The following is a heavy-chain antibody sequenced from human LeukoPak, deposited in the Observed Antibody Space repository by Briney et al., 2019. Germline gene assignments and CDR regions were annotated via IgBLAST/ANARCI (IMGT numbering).Heavy chain of an antibody. CDR3: ARHSSSWSYYYYYMDV. D-gene: IGHD6-13*01. J-gene: IGHJ6*03. CDR1: GFTFSSYW. CDR2: IKQDGSEK. Sequence: GGSLRLSCAASGFTFSSYWMSWVRQAPGKGLEWVANIKQDGSEKYYVDSVKGRFTISRDNAKNSLYLQMNGLRAEDTAVYYCARHSSSWSYYYYYMDVWGKGTTVTVSS. V-gene: IGHV3-7*01.